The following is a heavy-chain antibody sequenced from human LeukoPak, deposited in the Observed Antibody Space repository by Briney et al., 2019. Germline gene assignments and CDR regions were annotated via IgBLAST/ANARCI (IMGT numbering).Heavy chain of an antibody. CDR3: ARHSPIQAAAEIRSVFRNSAPRSWLSWFDP. V-gene: IGHV4-59*08. CDR2: IYYSGST. J-gene: IGHJ5*02. CDR1: GGSISSYY. D-gene: IGHD6-13*01. Sequence: SETLSLTCTVSGGSISSYYWSWIRQPPGKGLEWIGYIYYSGSTNYNPSLKSRATISVDTSKNQFSLKLSSVTAADTAVYYCARHSPIQAAAEIRSVFRNSAPRSWLSWFDPWGQGALVTVSS.